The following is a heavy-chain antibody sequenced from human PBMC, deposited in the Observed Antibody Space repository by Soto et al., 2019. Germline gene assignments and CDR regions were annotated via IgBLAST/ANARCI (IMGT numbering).Heavy chain of an antibody. V-gene: IGHV3-30*03. J-gene: IGHJ6*02. CDR2: ISYDGSNK. D-gene: IGHD3-22*01. CDR3: ATAYYYDSSGYYADYYYYGMDV. CDR1: GFTFSSYG. Sequence: RSLRLSCAASGFTFSSYGMHWVRQAPGKGLEWVAVISYDGSNKYYADSVKGRFTISRDNSKNTLYLQMNSLRAEDTAVYYCATAYYYDSSGYYADYYYYGMDVWGQGTTVTVSS.